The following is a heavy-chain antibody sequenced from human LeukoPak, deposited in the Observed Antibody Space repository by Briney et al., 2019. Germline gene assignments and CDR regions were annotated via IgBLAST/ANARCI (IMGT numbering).Heavy chain of an antibody. D-gene: IGHD3-22*01. Sequence: GASVKVSCKASGYMFTGYYIHWVRQAPGQGLEWMGWINPNNGGTSYAQKFQDRVTMTRDTSISTAYMELSRVTSDDTAVYYCARSSTYNFDSSGYFDYWGQGTLVTVSS. CDR3: ARSSTYNFDSSGYFDY. J-gene: IGHJ4*02. CDR2: INPNNGGT. CDR1: GYMFTGYY. V-gene: IGHV1-2*02.